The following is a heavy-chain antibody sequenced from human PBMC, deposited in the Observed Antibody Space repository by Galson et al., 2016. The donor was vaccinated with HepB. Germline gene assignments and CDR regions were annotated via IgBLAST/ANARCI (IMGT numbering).Heavy chain of an antibody. J-gene: IGHJ4*02. CDR2: ISGNGGRT. V-gene: IGHV3-23*01. CDR3: AKGPYYDFRGQMAYFDN. D-gene: IGHD3-3*01. Sequence: SLRLSCAASGFAFSSYAMSWVRLAPGKGLEYVLSISGNGGRTDSGVSVKGRFTISRDNSNNTLYLQMNSLRAEDTAVYYCAKGPYYDFRGQMAYFDNWGRGTPVTVSA. CDR1: GFAFSSYA.